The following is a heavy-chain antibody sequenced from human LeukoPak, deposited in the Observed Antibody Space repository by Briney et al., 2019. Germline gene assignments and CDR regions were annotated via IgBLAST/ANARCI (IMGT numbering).Heavy chain of an antibody. J-gene: IGHJ4*02. V-gene: IGHV1-2*02. CDR1: GYTFTGYY. D-gene: IGHD2-15*01. CDR2: INPNSGGT. CDR3: ARYRDNCSGGSCYFYFDY. Sequence: ASVTVSCKASGYTFTGYYMHWVRQAPGQGLEWMGWINPNSGGTNYAQKFQGRVTMTRDTSISTAYMEPSRLRSDDTAVYYCARYRDNCSGGSCYFYFDYWGQGTLVTVSS.